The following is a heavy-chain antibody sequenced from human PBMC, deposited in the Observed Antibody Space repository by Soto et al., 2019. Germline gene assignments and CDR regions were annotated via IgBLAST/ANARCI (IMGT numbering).Heavy chain of an antibody. CDR3: TVWGSGNDFGAA. J-gene: IGHJ4*02. Sequence: VQLVESGGGLVQPGGSLRLSCAASGFTFSDHYMDWVRQAPGKGLEWVGRSENKADSYTTEYAASVKGRFTISRDGSKNSLFLQMNSLKTEDTAVYYCTVWGSGNDFGAAWGQGILVTVSS. D-gene: IGHD3-10*01. V-gene: IGHV3-72*01. CDR2: SENKADSYTT. CDR1: GFTFSDHY.